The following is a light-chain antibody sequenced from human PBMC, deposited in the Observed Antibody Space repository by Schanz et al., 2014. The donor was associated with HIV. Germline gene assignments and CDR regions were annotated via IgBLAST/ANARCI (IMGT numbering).Light chain of an antibody. V-gene: IGKV3-20*01. CDR3: QQYGSSPSLT. Sequence: EIVLTQSPATLSLSPGERATLSCRASQSVSSFLAWYQQKPGQAPRLLINDASSRATGIPDRFSGSGAGTYFTLTISRLEPEDFGVYYCQQYGSSPSLTFGGGTKVEIK. J-gene: IGKJ4*01. CDR2: DAS. CDR1: QSVSSF.